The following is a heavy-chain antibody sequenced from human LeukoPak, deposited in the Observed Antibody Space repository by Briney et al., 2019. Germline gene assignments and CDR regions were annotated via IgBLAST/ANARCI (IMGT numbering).Heavy chain of an antibody. Sequence: GGSLRLSCAASGFTFSSYSMNWVRQAPGKGLEWVSYISSSSSYIYYADSVKGRFTISRDNSKNTLYLQMNSLRAEDTAVYYCAKAATMSSNWFDPWGQGTLVTVYS. D-gene: IGHD2-15*01. V-gene: IGHV3-21*04. CDR2: ISSSSSYI. CDR1: GFTFSSYS. CDR3: AKAATMSSNWFDP. J-gene: IGHJ5*02.